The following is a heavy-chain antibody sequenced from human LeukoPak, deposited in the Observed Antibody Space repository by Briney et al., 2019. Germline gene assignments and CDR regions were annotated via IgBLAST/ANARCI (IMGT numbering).Heavy chain of an antibody. Sequence: ASVKVSCKASGYTFTSYDINWVRQATGQGPEWMGWMNPNSGNTGYAQKFQGRVTMTRNTSISTAYVELSSLRSEDTAVYYCARGGEGDYAHAAFDPWGQGTLVTVSS. CDR2: MNPNSGNT. J-gene: IGHJ5*02. D-gene: IGHD4-17*01. CDR1: GYTFTSYD. CDR3: ARGGEGDYAHAAFDP. V-gene: IGHV1-8*01.